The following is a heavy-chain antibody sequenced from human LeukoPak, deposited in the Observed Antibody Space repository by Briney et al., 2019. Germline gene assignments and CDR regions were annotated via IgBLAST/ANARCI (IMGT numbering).Heavy chain of an antibody. CDR3: ARGGSYAQYYFDY. D-gene: IGHD1-26*01. CDR2: IYYSGST. Sequence: SETLPLTCTVSGGSISSYYWSWIRQPPGKGLEWIGYIYYSGSTNYNPSLKSRVTISVDTSKNQFSLKLSSVTAADTAVYYCARGGSYAQYYFDYWGQGTLVTVSS. V-gene: IGHV4-59*01. CDR1: GGSISSYY. J-gene: IGHJ4*02.